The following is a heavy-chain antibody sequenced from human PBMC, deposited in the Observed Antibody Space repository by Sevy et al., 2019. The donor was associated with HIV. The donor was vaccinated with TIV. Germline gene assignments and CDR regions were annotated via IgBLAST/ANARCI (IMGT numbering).Heavy chain of an antibody. CDR3: AKVDSSGYYSVSGFDY. V-gene: IGHV3-23*01. CDR2: ISGSGGST. CDR1: GFTFSSYA. D-gene: IGHD3-22*01. Sequence: GGSLRLSCAASGFTFSSYAMSWVRQAPGKGLEWVSAISGSGGSTYYADSVKGRFTISRDNSKNTRYLQMNSLRAEDTAVYYCAKVDSSGYYSVSGFDYWGQETLVTVSS. J-gene: IGHJ4*02.